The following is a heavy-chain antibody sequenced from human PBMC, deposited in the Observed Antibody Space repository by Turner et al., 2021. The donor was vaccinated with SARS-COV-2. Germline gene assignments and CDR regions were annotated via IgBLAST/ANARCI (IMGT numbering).Heavy chain of an antibody. CDR2: ISSSSSTI. CDR3: ASTSVVNYGMDV. V-gene: IGHV3-48*01. D-gene: IGHD2-15*01. Sequence: EVQLVESGGGLVQPGGSLSLPCAASGFTFSRYSMNWVRQAPGKGLEWVSYISSSSSTIYYADSVKGRFTISRDNAKNSLYLQMNSLRAEDTAVYYCASTSVVNYGMDVWGQGTTVTVSS. CDR1: GFTFSRYS. J-gene: IGHJ6*02.